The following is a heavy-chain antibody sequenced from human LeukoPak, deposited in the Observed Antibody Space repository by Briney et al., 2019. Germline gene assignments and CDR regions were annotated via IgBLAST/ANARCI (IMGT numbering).Heavy chain of an antibody. CDR3: ARGADAAYGPAGWSGYPALDY. D-gene: IGHD3-3*01. V-gene: IGHV1-69*13. J-gene: IGHJ4*02. CDR1: GGTFSSYA. CDR2: IIPIFGTA. Sequence: ASVKVSCKASGGTFSSYAISWVRQAPGQGLEWMGGIIPIFGTANYAQKFQGRVTITADESTSTAYLELSSLRSEDTAVYYCARGADAAYGPAGWSGYPALDYWGQGTLVTVSS.